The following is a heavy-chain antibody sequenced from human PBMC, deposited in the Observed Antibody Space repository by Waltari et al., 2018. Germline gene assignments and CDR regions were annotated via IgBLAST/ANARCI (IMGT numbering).Heavy chain of an antibody. CDR3: VRFFFGQLGGIEF. CDR1: RAGFASDW. Sequence: EVQLVQSGAEVKKPGESLEISCKAPRAGFASDWSGWVRQMPGKGLEWMGIINPRDSETTYSPSFQGQVTLSVDKPISTAYLQWGSLRASDSAMYYCVRFFFGQLGGIEFWGQGTLVIVSS. V-gene: IGHV5-51*01. CDR2: INPRDSET. J-gene: IGHJ4*02. D-gene: IGHD6-6*01.